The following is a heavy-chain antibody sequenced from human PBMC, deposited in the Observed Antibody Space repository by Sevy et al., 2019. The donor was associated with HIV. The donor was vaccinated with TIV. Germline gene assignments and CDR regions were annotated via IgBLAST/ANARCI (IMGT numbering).Heavy chain of an antibody. Sequence: GGSLRLSCAASGFTFDDYAMHWVRQAPGKGLEWVSGISWNSGSIGYADSVKGRFTISRDNAKNSLYLQMNSLRAEDTALYYCAKARGSSGYYTFDYWGQGTLVPVSS. V-gene: IGHV3-9*01. CDR3: AKARGSSGYYTFDY. CDR2: ISWNSGSI. CDR1: GFTFDDYA. J-gene: IGHJ4*02. D-gene: IGHD3-22*01.